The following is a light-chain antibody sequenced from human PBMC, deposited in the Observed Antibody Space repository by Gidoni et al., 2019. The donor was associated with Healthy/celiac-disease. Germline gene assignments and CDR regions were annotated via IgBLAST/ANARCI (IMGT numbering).Light chain of an antibody. CDR3: SSYTSSSTLEV. V-gene: IGLV2-14*03. CDR2: DVS. Sequence: QSALTQPASVSGSPGQSITISCTGTSSDVGGYTYVSWYQQHPGKAPTLMIYDVSNRPSGVSNRFSGLQAEDEADYYCSSYTSSSTLEVFGGGTKLTVL. J-gene: IGLJ3*02. CDR1: SSDVGGYTY.